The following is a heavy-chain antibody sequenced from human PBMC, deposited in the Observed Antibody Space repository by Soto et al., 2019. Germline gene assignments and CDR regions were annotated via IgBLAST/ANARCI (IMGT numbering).Heavy chain of an antibody. Sequence: GGSLRLSCAASGFTFSSYAMSWVRQAPGKGLEWVANIKQDGSEKYYVDSVKGRFTISRDNSKNTQYLQMGSLRADDTAVYYCVKGEYYYDSSGYYPFDYWCQGTLVTVSS. CDR1: GFTFSSYA. V-gene: IGHV3-7*01. CDR3: VKGEYYYDSSGYYPFDY. D-gene: IGHD3-22*01. J-gene: IGHJ4*02. CDR2: IKQDGSEK.